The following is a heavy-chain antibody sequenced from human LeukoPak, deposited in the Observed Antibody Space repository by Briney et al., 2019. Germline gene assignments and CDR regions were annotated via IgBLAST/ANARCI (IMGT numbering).Heavy chain of an antibody. CDR3: ARYRIGSVQYGDV. V-gene: IGHV6-1*01. D-gene: IGHD1-1*01. J-gene: IGHJ6*02. Sequence: SQTLSLTCAISGDSVSNNNAAWNWIRQSPSRGLEWLGRTYYRSQWNNEYAVSVRSRIIINPDTSKNQFSLQLNSVTPEDTAVYFCARYRIGSVQYGDVWGQGTTVTVSS. CDR2: TYYRSQWNN. CDR1: GDSVSNNNAA.